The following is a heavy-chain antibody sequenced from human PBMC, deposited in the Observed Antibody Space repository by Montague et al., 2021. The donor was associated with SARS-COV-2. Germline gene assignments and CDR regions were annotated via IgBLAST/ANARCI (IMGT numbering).Heavy chain of an antibody. J-gene: IGHJ3*02. V-gene: IGHV2-70*01. CDR1: GFSLSTSGMC. Sequence: PALVKPTQTLTLTCTFSGFSLSTSGMCVSWIRQPPGKALEWLALXDWDDDKYYSTSLKTRLTISKDTSKNQMVLTMTNMDPVDTATYYCARIWGATRGDAFDIWGQGTMVTVSS. D-gene: IGHD1-26*01. CDR2: XDWDDDK. CDR3: ARIWGATRGDAFDI.